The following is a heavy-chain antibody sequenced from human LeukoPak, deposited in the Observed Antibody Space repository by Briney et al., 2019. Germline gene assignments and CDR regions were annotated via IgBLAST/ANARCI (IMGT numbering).Heavy chain of an antibody. CDR1: GGSISSGGYY. CDR3: AGAPPSPIAAAGFDY. J-gene: IGHJ4*02. CDR2: IYYSGST. V-gene: IGHV4-31*03. Sequence: SQTLSLTCTVSGGSISSGGYYWSWIRQHPGKGLEWIGYIYYSGSTYYNPSLKSRVTISVDTSKNQFSLKLSSVTAADTAVYYCAGAPPSPIAAAGFDYWGQGTLVTVSS. D-gene: IGHD6-13*01.